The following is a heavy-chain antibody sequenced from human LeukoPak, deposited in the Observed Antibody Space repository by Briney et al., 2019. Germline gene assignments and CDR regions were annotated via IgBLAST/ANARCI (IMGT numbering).Heavy chain of an antibody. CDR3: ARETGTYYFDY. V-gene: IGHV3-53*01. Sequence: AGSLRLSCAASGFTVSRNYISWVGQAPPKGLAWVSVIYSGSSTYYADSMKGRFTISRDNSRNTLYLQINSLRAEDTAVYYCARETGTYYFDYWGQGTLVTVSS. CDR1: GFTVSRNY. D-gene: IGHD1-1*01. CDR2: IYSGSST. J-gene: IGHJ4*02.